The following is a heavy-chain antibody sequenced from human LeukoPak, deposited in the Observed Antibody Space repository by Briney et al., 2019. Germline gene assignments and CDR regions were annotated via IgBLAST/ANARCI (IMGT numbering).Heavy chain of an antibody. V-gene: IGHV3-7*01. Sequence: GGSLRLSCAASGFTFDDYGMSWVRQAPGKGLEWVANIKQDGSEKYYVDSVKGRFTISRDNAKNSLYLQMNSLRAEDTAVYYCARGTHYYDYYMDVWGKGTTVTISS. CDR3: ARGTHYYDYYMDV. J-gene: IGHJ6*03. CDR1: GFTFDDYG. CDR2: IKQDGSEK.